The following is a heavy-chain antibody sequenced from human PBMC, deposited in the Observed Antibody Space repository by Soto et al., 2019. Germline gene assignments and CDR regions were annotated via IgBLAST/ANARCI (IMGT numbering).Heavy chain of an antibody. J-gene: IGHJ6*02. CDR3: VQSRCGGDCLQSYSSHAYYGLDV. D-gene: IGHD2-21*02. CDR1: GFSLSTIGVG. V-gene: IGHV2-5*02. Sequence: QITLKESGPTLVKPTQTLTLTCTFSGFSLSTIGVGVGWIRQPPGKALEWLALIYWDDDKRYSPSLKSRLTVTKDTAKNQVVLTMTNLDPVDTATYYCVQSRCGGDCLQSYSSHAYYGLDVWGHGTTVNVSS. CDR2: IYWDDDK.